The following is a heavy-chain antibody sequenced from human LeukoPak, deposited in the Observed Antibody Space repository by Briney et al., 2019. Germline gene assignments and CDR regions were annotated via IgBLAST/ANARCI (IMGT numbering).Heavy chain of an antibody. J-gene: IGHJ6*03. CDR3: TKDGGFTSSGYYYMDV. V-gene: IGHV3-30*02. CDR1: GFTFSSYG. CDR2: IRYDGCNK. D-gene: IGHD3-16*01. Sequence: GGSLRLSCAASGFTFSSYGMHWVRQAPGKGLEWVAFIRYDGCNKYYADSVKGRFTISRDNSKNTLYLQMNSLRAEDTAVYYCTKDGGFTSSGYYYMDVWGKGTTVTVSS.